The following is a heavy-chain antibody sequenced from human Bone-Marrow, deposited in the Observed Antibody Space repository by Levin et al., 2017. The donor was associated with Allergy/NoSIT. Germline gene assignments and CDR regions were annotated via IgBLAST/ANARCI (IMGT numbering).Heavy chain of an antibody. Sequence: ETTYYNPSFKSRVTISVDTSKNQFALKVTSVTAADTAIYYCASGSSSGYYGGVGGFTVWGQGSMGTVSS. CDR3: ASGSSSGYYGGVGGFTV. V-gene: IGHV4-39*01. J-gene: IGHJ3*01. CDR2: ETT. D-gene: IGHD3-22*01.